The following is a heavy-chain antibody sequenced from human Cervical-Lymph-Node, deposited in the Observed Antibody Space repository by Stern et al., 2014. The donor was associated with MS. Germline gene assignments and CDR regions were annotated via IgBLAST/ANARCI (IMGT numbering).Heavy chain of an antibody. CDR3: ARDRVAAAGSRWYFDL. D-gene: IGHD6-13*01. V-gene: IGHV1-3*01. CDR1: GYTFTSYA. Sequence: QVQLVQSGAEVKKPGPSVKVSCKASGYTFTSYAMHWVRQAPGQRLEWMGWINAGNGNTKYSQKFQGRVTITRDTSASTAYMELSSLRSEDTAVYYCARDRVAAAGSRWYFDLWGRGTLVTVSS. J-gene: IGHJ2*01. CDR2: INAGNGNT.